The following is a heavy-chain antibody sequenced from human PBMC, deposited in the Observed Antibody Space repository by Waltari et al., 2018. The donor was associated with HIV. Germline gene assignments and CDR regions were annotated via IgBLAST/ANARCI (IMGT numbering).Heavy chain of an antibody. CDR1: GLTFSYYA. D-gene: IGHD2-2*01. V-gene: IGHV3-30-3*01. Sequence: VQPVESGGGVVEPGRSLRPSCGASGLTFSYYAMPWLLQAPGKGLEWVAVISYDGSNKYYADSVKGRFTISRDNSKNTLYLQMNSLRAEDTAVYYCARDPQYCSSTSCSYYFDYWGQGTLVTVSS. CDR2: ISYDGSNK. CDR3: ARDPQYCSSTSCSYYFDY. J-gene: IGHJ4*02.